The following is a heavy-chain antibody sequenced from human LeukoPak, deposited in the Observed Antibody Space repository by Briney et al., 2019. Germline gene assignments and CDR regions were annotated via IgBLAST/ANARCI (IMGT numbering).Heavy chain of an antibody. CDR2: ISYDGSNK. CDR1: GFAFSSYG. V-gene: IGHV3-30*18. D-gene: IGHD3-22*01. CDR3: AKGYDSSGYELDY. Sequence: GGSLRLSCAASGFAFSSYGMHWVRQAPGKGLEWVAVISYDGSNKYYADSVKGRFTISRDNSKNTLYLQMNSLRAEDTAVYYCAKGYDSSGYELDYWGQGTLVTVSS. J-gene: IGHJ4*02.